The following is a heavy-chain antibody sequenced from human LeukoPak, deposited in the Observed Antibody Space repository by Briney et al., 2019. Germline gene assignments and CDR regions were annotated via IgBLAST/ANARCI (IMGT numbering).Heavy chain of an antibody. Sequence: GASVKVSCKASGYTFTNYFMHWVRQAPGQGLEWMGLINPSGSTTIYAQNFQGRVTMTRDTSTHTVYMELSSVRSEDTAIYYCASENTATFYFDYWGPGTLVTVSS. CDR3: ASENTATFYFDY. CDR1: GYTFTNYF. V-gene: IGHV1-46*01. CDR2: INPSGSTT. D-gene: IGHD5-18*01. J-gene: IGHJ4*02.